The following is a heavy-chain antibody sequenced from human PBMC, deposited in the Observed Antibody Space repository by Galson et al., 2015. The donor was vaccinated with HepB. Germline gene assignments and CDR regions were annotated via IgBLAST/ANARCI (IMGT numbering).Heavy chain of an antibody. D-gene: IGHD2-2*01. CDR2: ISYDGRNI. Sequence: SLRLSCAASGFNFDAYAKHWVRQAPGKGLEWLSLISYDGRNIYYADSVKGRLTISRDNSKNTLYLQMNSLRAEDTAVYYCARDLTEIEGLYQLLQVAGYYYGMDVWGQGTTVTVSS. CDR1: GFNFDAYA. V-gene: IGHV3-30*03. J-gene: IGHJ6*02. CDR3: ARDLTEIEGLYQLLQVAGYYYGMDV.